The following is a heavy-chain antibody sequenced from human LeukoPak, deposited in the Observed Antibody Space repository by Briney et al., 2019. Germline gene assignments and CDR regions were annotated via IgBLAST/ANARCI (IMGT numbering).Heavy chain of an antibody. CDR2: INHSGST. Sequence: SETLSLTCAVYGGSFSGYYWSWIRQRPGKGLEWIGEINHSGSTNYNPSLKSRVTISVDTSKNQFSLKLSSVTAADTAVYYCARAPLALDIWGQGTMVTASS. CDR3: ARAPLALDI. J-gene: IGHJ3*02. CDR1: GGSFSGYY. V-gene: IGHV4-34*01.